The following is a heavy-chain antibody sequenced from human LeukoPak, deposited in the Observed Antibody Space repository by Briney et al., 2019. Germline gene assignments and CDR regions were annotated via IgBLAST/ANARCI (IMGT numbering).Heavy chain of an antibody. V-gene: IGHV4-39*01. CDR1: GGSISSSSYY. J-gene: IGHJ5*02. CDR3: ARHGGYSSSVGSNWFDP. CDR2: IYSSGST. Sequence: PSETLSLTCIVSGGSISSSSYYWGSIRQPPGKGLEWIGSIYSSGSTYYNPSLKSRLTISVDTSKNQFSLKLSSVTAADTAVYYCARHGGYSSSVGSNWFDPWGQGTLVTVSS. D-gene: IGHD6-6*01.